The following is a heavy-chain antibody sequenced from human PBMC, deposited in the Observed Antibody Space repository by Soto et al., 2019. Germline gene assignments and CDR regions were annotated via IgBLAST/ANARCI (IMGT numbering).Heavy chain of an antibody. Sequence: QITLKESGPTLVKPTQPLTLTCTFSGFSLSNPGVGMGWVRQPPGKALQWLAVIYWNDDRRYSPSLKTRLTITNDPSKNQVVLTMTDMDPVDTATYYCAHGGPAASLDFWGQGTLVTVSS. CDR2: IYWNDDR. D-gene: IGHD2-2*01. CDR1: GFSLSNPGVG. CDR3: AHGGPAASLDF. J-gene: IGHJ4*02. V-gene: IGHV2-5*01.